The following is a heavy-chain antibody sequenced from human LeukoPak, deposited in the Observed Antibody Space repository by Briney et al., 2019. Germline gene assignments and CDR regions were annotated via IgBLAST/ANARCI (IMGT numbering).Heavy chain of an antibody. CDR2: ISYDGSNK. J-gene: IGHJ4*02. CDR1: GFTFSSYA. CDR3: AKDRRGCSSTSCYISYDFDY. Sequence: PGGSLRLSCAASGFTFSSYAMPWVRQAPGKGLEWVAVISYDGSNKYYADSVKGRFTISRDNSKNTLYLQMNSLRAEDTAVYYCAKDRRGCSSTSCYISYDFDYWGQGTLVSVSS. D-gene: IGHD2-2*02. V-gene: IGHV3-30-3*01.